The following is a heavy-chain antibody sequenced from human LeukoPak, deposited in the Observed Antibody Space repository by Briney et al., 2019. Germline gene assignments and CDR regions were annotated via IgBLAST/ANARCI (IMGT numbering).Heavy chain of an antibody. Sequence: SVKVSCMASGGTFSSYAISWVRQAPGQGLEWMGRIIPIFGTANYAQKFQGRVTITTDESTSTAYMELSSLRSEDTAVYYCARDAGDYATDDNWFDPWGQGTLVTVSS. V-gene: IGHV1-69*05. CDR3: ARDAGDYATDDNWFDP. CDR2: IIPIFGTA. J-gene: IGHJ5*02. D-gene: IGHD4-17*01. CDR1: GGTFSSYA.